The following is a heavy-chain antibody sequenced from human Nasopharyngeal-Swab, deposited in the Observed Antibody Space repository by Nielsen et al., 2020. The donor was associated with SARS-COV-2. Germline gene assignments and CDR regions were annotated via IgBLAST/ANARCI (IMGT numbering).Heavy chain of an antibody. D-gene: IGHD2-2*03. CDR3: LRGMAGYGWFDP. V-gene: IGHV3-74*01. Sequence: GESLKISCTASGFTFSAYWMYWVRQAPGKGLVWVSRINSDGSNTAYADSVKGRFSISRDNAKNTVYLQMNSLRDEDTAVYYCLRGMAGYGWFDPWGQGILVTVS. CDR1: GFTFSAYW. J-gene: IGHJ5*02. CDR2: INSDGSNT.